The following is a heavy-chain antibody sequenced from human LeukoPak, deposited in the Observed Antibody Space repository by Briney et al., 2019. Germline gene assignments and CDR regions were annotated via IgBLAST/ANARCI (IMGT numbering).Heavy chain of an antibody. J-gene: IGHJ4*02. CDR2: ISTYSGDR. D-gene: IGHD6-19*01. Sequence: ASVKVSGKASGFLFISYGFSWLRQAPGQGLEWMGWISTYSGDRNFAQKFQDRVTMTTETSTSTAYMELRSLRSDDTAVYYCARGSSAWLVDFWGQGTLVTVSS. V-gene: IGHV1-18*01. CDR1: GFLFISYG. CDR3: ARGSSAWLVDF.